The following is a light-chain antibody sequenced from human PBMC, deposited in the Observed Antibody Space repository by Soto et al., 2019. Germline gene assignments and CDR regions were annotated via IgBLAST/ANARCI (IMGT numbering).Light chain of an antibody. CDR3: QQHYINPIT. V-gene: IGKV4-1*01. J-gene: IGKJ5*01. CDR1: QSVLYSAKNKNF. Sequence: DIFLTQSPYSLPVSLGERATIHCKSSQSVLYSAKNKNFLTWYQQKPGQPPKLLIYWASTRESGVPDRFTGSGPGTDFTLTINSLQAEDVAVYYCQQHYINPITFGQGTRLAIK. CDR2: WAS.